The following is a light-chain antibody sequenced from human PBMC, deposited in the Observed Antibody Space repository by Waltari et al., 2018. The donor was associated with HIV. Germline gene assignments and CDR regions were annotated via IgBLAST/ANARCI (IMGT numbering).Light chain of an antibody. CDR2: WSS. V-gene: IGKV4-1*01. CDR3: QQYYSLPTT. CDR1: RTLFYTPNIQNY. Sequence: DIVMTQSPDSLAVSLGERVTINCRSSRTLFYTPNIQNYLALYQQQPGKPPRVLIYWSSTRAGGVPDRFSGSGSGTDFSLTISGLQADDVALYYCQQYYSLPTTFGGGTKVEIK. J-gene: IGKJ4*01.